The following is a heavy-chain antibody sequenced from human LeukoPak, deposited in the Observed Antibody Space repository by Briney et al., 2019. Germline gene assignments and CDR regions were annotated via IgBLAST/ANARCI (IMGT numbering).Heavy chain of an antibody. CDR2: ISSSSSYI. J-gene: IGHJ5*02. D-gene: IGHD4-17*01. Sequence: GGSLRLSCAASGFTFSSYGMSWVRQAPGKGLEWVSSISSSSSYIYYADAVKGRFTISRDNSKNTLYLQMNSLRAEDTAVYYCARDYGDYVGWFDPWGQGTLVTVSS. CDR1: GFTFSSYG. V-gene: IGHV3-21*01. CDR3: ARDYGDYVGWFDP.